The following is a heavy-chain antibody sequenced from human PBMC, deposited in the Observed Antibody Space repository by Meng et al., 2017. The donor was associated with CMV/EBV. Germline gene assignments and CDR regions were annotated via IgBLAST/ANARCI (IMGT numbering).Heavy chain of an antibody. Sequence: GESLKISCAASGFTFSSYGMHWVRQAPGKGLEWVAFIRYDGSNKYYADSVKGRFTISRDNSKNTLYLQMNSLRAEDTAVYYCAKDYSPYCSSTSCYGYFDYWGQGMLVTVSS. CDR1: GFTFSSYG. CDR3: AKDYSPYCSSTSCYGYFDY. D-gene: IGHD2-2*01. J-gene: IGHJ4*02. V-gene: IGHV3-30*02. CDR2: IRYDGSNK.